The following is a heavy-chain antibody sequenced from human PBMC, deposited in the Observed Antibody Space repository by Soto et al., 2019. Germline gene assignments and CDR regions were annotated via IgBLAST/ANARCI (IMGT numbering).Heavy chain of an antibody. CDR2: IYWDDDK. J-gene: IGHJ4*02. D-gene: IGHD2-21*02. CDR3: AHSLLTHDDCYYFDY. V-gene: IGHV2-5*02. CDR1: GFSLSTSGVG. Sequence: QITLKESGPPLVKPTQTLTLTCTFSGFSLSTSGVGVGWIRQPPGKALEWLALIYWDDDKRYSPSLKSRLTITKDTSKNQVVLTMTNMDPVDTATYYCAHSLLTHDDCYYFDYWGQGTLVTVSS.